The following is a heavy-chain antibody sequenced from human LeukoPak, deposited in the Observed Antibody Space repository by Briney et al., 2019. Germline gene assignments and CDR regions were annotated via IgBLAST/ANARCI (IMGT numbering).Heavy chain of an antibody. V-gene: IGHV4-39*01. Sequence: PSGTLSLTCTVSGGSISSSSYYWGWIRQPPGKGLEWIGSIYYSGSTYYNPSLKSRVTISVDTSKNQFSLKLSSVTAADTAVYYCARQIAAAGTYYFDYWGQGTLVTVSS. J-gene: IGHJ4*02. CDR1: GGSISSSSYY. CDR2: IYYSGST. CDR3: ARQIAAAGTYYFDY. D-gene: IGHD6-13*01.